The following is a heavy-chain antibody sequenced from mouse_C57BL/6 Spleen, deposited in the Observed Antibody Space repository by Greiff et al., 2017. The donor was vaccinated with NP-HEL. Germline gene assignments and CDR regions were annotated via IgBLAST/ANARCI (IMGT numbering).Heavy chain of an antibody. Sequence: QVQLQQSGAELVRPGTSVKVSCKASGYAFTNYLIEWVKQRPGQGLEWIGVINPGSGGTNYNERFKGKATLTADKSSSTAYMQLSSLTSEDSAVYFCARSGQIRLPYAMDYWGQGTSVTVSS. J-gene: IGHJ4*01. CDR3: ARSGQIRLPYAMDY. CDR1: GYAFTNYL. CDR2: INPGSGGT. D-gene: IGHD3-2*02. V-gene: IGHV1-54*01.